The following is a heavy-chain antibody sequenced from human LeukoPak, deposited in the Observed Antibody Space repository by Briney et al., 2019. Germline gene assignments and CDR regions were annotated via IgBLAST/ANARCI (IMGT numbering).Heavy chain of an antibody. CDR2: INPNSGGT. CDR1: GYTFTGYY. Sequence: ASVKVSCKASGYTFTGYYMHWVRQAPGQGLEWMGWINPNSGGTNYAQKLQGRVTMTRDTSISTAYMELSRLRSDDTAVYYCARTTTVVTPTNFDYWGQGTLVTVSS. J-gene: IGHJ4*02. D-gene: IGHD4-23*01. CDR3: ARTTTVVTPTNFDY. V-gene: IGHV1-2*02.